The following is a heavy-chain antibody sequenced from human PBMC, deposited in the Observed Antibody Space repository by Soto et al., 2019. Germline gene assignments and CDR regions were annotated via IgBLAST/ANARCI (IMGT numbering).Heavy chain of an antibody. CDR3: AEGGGGYRFHF. Sequence: SETLSLTCAVSGTSFGTYYWSWIRQPPGKGLEWIGYIFYSGHLKYNPSLKSRLTISVDPPKSQISLRLTSVAAADTAVYYCAEGGGGYRFHFWGRGALVPVSS. V-gene: IGHV4-59*03. CDR1: GTSFGTYY. J-gene: IGHJ4*02. CDR2: IFYSGHL. D-gene: IGHD3-16*02.